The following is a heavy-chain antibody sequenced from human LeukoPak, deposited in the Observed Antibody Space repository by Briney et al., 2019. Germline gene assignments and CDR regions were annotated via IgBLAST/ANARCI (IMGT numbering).Heavy chain of an antibody. CDR2: IYHSGST. J-gene: IGHJ1*01. CDR3: ARGGAARLHFQN. Sequence: SETLSLTCTVSGGSISTYYWNWIRQPPGKGLEWIGYIYHSGSTNCNPSLPRRVTISVDTPKNQFSLNLTSVTAADTAVYYCARGGAARLHFQNWGQGTLVTVSS. V-gene: IGHV4-59*01. D-gene: IGHD6-6*01. CDR1: GGSISTYY.